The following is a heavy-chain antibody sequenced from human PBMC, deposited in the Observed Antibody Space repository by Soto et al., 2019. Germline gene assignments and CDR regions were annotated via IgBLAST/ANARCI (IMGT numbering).Heavy chain of an antibody. D-gene: IGHD1-1*01. CDR3: AKSPGTSYYYYGMEV. Sequence: GGSLRLSCAASGFTFSSYAMSWVRQAPGKGLEWVAVISYDGSNKYYADSVKGRFTISRDNSKNTLYLQMNSLRAEDTAVYYCAKSPGTSYYYYGMEVWGQGTTVTVSS. V-gene: IGHV3-30*18. CDR1: GFTFSSYA. J-gene: IGHJ6*02. CDR2: ISYDGSNK.